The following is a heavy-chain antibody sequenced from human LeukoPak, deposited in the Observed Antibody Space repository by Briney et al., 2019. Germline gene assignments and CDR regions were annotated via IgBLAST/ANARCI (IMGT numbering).Heavy chain of an antibody. CDR1: GGSITSGGFY. Sequence: SETLSLTCTVSGGSITSGGFYWSWIRQHPGKGLEWIGYIYYTGSTYYISSLRSRVTISFDTSKNQFSLNLRSVTAADTVVYFCAAGKAVAGILMRFGPWGQGSLVTVSS. D-gene: IGHD6-19*01. J-gene: IGHJ5*02. CDR2: IYYTGST. CDR3: AAGKAVAGILMRFGP. V-gene: IGHV4-31*03.